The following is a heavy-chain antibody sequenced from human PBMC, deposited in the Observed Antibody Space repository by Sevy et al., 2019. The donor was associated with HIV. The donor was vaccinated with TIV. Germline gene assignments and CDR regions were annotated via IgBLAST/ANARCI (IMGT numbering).Heavy chain of an antibody. CDR1: GFAFSTHA. CDR2: ISYDGTNK. D-gene: IGHD6-19*01. CDR3: ALEFTGWDLGHDY. V-gene: IGHV3-30-3*01. Sequence: GGSLRLSCVASGFAFSTHAMHWVRQAPDKGLEWVAVISYDGTNKNYADSVKDRLTISRDNSKNTLYRQMNSLRADDTAVYYCALEFTGWDLGHDYWGQGTLVTVSS. J-gene: IGHJ4*02.